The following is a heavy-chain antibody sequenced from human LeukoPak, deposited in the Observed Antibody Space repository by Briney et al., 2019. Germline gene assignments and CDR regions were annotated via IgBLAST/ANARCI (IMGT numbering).Heavy chain of an antibody. CDR2: ISSSGST. CDR1: GDSISSGDYY. V-gene: IGHV4-61*02. CDR3: ARRPGYYYYYYMDV. Sequence: SQTLSLTCTVSGDSISSGDYYWSWIRQPAGKGLEWIGRISSSGSTNYNPSLKSRVTISVDTSKNQFSLKLSSVTAADTAVYYCARRPGYYYYYYMDVWGKGTTVTISS. J-gene: IGHJ6*03.